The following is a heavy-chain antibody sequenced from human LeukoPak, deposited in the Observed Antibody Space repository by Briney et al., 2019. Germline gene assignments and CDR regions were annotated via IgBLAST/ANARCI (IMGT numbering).Heavy chain of an antibody. D-gene: IGHD1-26*01. CDR3: ARDGPWELPYDY. V-gene: IGHV3-48*01. Sequence: ASVKVSCKASGYIFSSYSMNWVRQAPGKGLEWVSYISSSSSTIYYADSVKGRFTISRDNAKNSLYLQMNSLRAEDTAVYYCARDGPWELPYDYWGQGTLVTVSS. CDR1: GYIFSSYS. CDR2: ISSSSSTI. J-gene: IGHJ4*02.